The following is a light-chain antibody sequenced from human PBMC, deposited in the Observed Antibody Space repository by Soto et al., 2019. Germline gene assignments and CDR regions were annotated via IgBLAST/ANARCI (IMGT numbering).Light chain of an antibody. CDR3: QQYGRSPFT. CDR2: GAS. V-gene: IGKV3-20*01. J-gene: IGKJ1*01. Sequence: ELVVTLYPYTLSVSHRARATLSCMASQSVSSSYLAWYQQKPGQAPRLLIYGASSRATGIPDRFSGSGSGTDFTLTISRLEHEDFAVYYCQQYGRSPFTVGQGTKVDIK. CDR1: QSVSSSY.